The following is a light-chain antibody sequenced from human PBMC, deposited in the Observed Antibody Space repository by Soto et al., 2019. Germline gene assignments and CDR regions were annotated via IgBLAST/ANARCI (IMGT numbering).Light chain of an antibody. CDR2: VAS. V-gene: IGKV1-39*01. J-gene: IGKJ4*01. Sequence: DIPMTQSPSSLSASVGDRVTITCRASQNIGSYLNWYQQKPGKARNLLIYVASTLQSGVPSRFSGSGSGTDFTLTISRLQPEDFATYFRHQSHSTPLTLGGGPKGEIK. CDR1: QNIGSY. CDR3: HQSHSTPLT.